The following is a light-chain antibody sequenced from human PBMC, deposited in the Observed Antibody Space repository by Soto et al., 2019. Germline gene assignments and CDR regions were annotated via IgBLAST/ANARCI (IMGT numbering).Light chain of an antibody. Sequence: EIVLTQSPSTLSVSPGDRVTLSCRASQSVSSYLAWYQQKPGQAPRLLIYGASTRATGIPDRFSGSGSGTDFTLAISRLEPDDSAVYYCQQYGSSPTWTFGQGTKVDIK. CDR2: GAS. J-gene: IGKJ1*01. CDR1: QSVSSY. CDR3: QQYGSSPTWT. V-gene: IGKV3-20*01.